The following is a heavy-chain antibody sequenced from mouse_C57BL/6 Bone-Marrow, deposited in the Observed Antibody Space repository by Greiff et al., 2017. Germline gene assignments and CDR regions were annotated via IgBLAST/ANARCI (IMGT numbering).Heavy chain of an antibody. V-gene: IGHV1-81*01. J-gene: IGHJ3*01. CDR3: ASEGTGH. CDR2: VYPRSGNT. CDR1: GYTFTSYG. D-gene: IGHD4-1*01. Sequence: QVQLKQSGAELARPGASVKLSCKASGYTFTSYGISWVKQRTGQGLEWIGEVYPRSGNTYYNEKFKGKATLTADKSSSTAYMELRSLTSEDSAVYFCASEGTGHWGQGTLVTVSA.